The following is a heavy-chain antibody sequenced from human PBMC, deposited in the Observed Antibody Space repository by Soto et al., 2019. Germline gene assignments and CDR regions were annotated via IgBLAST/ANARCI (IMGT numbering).Heavy chain of an antibody. CDR1: GYTFTSYA. Sequence: QVQLVQSGAEVKKPGASVKVSCKASGYTFTSYAMHWVRQAPGQRLEWMGWINAGNGNTKYSQKFQGRVTITRDPPASTAKMELSSLRSEDTAVYYWARESPPPNSSGWYRGSIDYWGQGTLVTVSS. J-gene: IGHJ4*02. CDR2: INAGNGNT. D-gene: IGHD6-19*01. CDR3: ARESPPPNSSGWYRGSIDY. V-gene: IGHV1-3*01.